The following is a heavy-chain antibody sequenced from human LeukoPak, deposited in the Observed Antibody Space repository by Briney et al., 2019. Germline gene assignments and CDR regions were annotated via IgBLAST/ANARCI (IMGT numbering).Heavy chain of an antibody. CDR3: AKVRAEYFQH. J-gene: IGHJ1*01. Sequence: GGSLRLSCAASGFTFDDYAMHWVRQAPGKGLEWVSGISWNSGSIGYADSVKGRFTISRDNAENSLYLQMNSLRAEDTALYYCAKVRAEYFQHWGQGTLVTVSS. V-gene: IGHV3-9*01. CDR2: ISWNSGSI. CDR1: GFTFDDYA.